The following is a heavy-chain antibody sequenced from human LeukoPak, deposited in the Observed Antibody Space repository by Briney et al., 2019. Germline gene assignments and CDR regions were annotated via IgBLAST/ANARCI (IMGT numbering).Heavy chain of an antibody. D-gene: IGHD1-1*01. J-gene: IGHJ4*02. CDR3: ARNELHLSLSFDY. V-gene: IGHV6-1*01. CDR2: TYYRSKWYN. CDR1: GDSVSSNSAA. Sequence: SQTLSLTCVIYGDSVSSNSAAWNWIRQSPSRGLEWLGRTYYRSKWYNDYAVSVKSRISINPDTSKNQFSLQLNSVTPEDTAVYYCARNELHLSLSFDYWGQGTLVTVSS.